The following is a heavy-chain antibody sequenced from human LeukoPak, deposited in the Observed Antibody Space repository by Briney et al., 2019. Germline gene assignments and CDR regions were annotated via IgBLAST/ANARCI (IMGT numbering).Heavy chain of an antibody. V-gene: IGHV4-61*08. Sequence: SETLSLTCSVSGASVGSAGYHWSWIRQPPGGGLEWVGYVYYVSSTNYNPSLKSRVTMSVDPSRNQFSLRLNSVTAADTAVYYCARTQSQSGSYRYYYGYWGQGTPVTVSS. D-gene: IGHD1-26*01. CDR1: GASVGSAGYH. CDR2: VYYVSST. CDR3: ARTQSQSGSYRYYYGY. J-gene: IGHJ4*02.